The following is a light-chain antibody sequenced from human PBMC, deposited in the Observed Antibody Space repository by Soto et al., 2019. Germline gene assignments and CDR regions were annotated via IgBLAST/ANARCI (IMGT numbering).Light chain of an antibody. J-gene: IGLJ3*02. V-gene: IGLV1-47*01. CDR3: AAWDDSLSGEV. CDR2: RNN. Sequence: QSVLTQPPSASGTPGQRVTISCSGSSSNIGSNYVYWYQHLPGTAPKLLIYRNNQRPSGVPDRFSGSKSGTSASLAISGLRSEDEADYYCAAWDDSLSGEVFGGGTKLTDL. CDR1: SSNIGSNY.